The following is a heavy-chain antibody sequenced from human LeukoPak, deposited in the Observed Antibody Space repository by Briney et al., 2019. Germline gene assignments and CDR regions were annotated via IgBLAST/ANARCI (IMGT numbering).Heavy chain of an antibody. CDR1: GGTFSSYA. D-gene: IGHD6-19*01. Sequence: SVKVSCKASGGTFSSYAISWVRQAPGQGLEWMGRIIPILGIANYAQKFQGRVTITADKSTSTAYMELSSLRSEDTAVYYCASYTRARRIAVAGTSEYFQHWGQGTLVTVSS. CDR3: ASYTRARRIAVAGTSEYFQH. J-gene: IGHJ1*01. V-gene: IGHV1-69*04. CDR2: IIPILGIA.